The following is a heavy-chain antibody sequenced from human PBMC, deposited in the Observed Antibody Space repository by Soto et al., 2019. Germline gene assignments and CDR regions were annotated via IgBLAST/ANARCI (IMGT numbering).Heavy chain of an antibody. Sequence: ELQLVESGGGLVQPGGSLRLSCAASGFTFSRFDMHWVRQFTGKGLEWVSGMGTGDDTDYSASVKGRFTISRENAKNSLYLEMNNLRVEDTAVYYCVRVSTGFAGTPDYFYYGMDVWGQGTTVTVSS. V-gene: IGHV3-13*01. CDR2: MGTGDDT. D-gene: IGHD1-1*01. J-gene: IGHJ6*02. CDR3: VRVSTGFAGTPDYFYYGMDV. CDR1: GFTFSRFD.